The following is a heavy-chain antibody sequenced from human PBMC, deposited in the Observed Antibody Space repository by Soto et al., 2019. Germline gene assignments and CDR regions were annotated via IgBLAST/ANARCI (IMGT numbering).Heavy chain of an antibody. CDR3: AKDFAVVTGKDFYYAMDV. J-gene: IGHJ6*02. CDR1: EFTFSNYG. D-gene: IGHD2-21*02. V-gene: IGHV3-30*18. CDR2: ISFDGTKK. Sequence: ESGGGVVQPGTSLRLSCAASEFTFSNYGIHWVRQAPGKGLEWVAVISFDGTKKYYAGSVKGRFASSRDNSKNTVYLEMNSLRVEDTAVYYCAKDFAVVTGKDFYYAMDVWGQGTMVTVSS.